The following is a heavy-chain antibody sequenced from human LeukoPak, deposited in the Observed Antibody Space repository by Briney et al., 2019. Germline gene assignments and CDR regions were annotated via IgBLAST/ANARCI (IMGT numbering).Heavy chain of an antibody. J-gene: IGHJ6*02. V-gene: IGHV3-53*01. CDR1: GFTVSSSY. CDR2: INSGGGT. CDR3: ARDRPRAV. Sequence: GGSLRLSCAASGFTVSSSYMSWVRQAPGKGLEWVSVINSGGGTYYADSVKGRFTITRDNSKNTLYLQINSLRVEDTAVYYCARDRPRAVWGQGTTVTVSS.